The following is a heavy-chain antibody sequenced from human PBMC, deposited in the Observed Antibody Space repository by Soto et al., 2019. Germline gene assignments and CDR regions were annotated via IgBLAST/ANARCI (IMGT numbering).Heavy chain of an antibody. J-gene: IGHJ4*02. V-gene: IGHV3-30-3*01. CDR2: ISYDGSNK. CDR1: GFTFSSYA. Sequence: QVQLVESGGGVVQPGRSLRLSCAASGFTFSSYAMHWVRQAPGKGLAWVAVISYDGSNKYYADSVKGRFTISRDNSKNTLYLQMNSLRAEDTAVYYGAVPSYTGYSSSWFDYWGQGTLVTVSS. D-gene: IGHD6-13*01. CDR3: AVPSYTGYSSSWFDY.